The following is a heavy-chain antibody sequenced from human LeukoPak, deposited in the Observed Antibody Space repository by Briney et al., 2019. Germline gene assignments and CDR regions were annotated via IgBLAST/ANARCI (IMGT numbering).Heavy chain of an antibody. CDR1: GYTFTSYD. CDR3: ASYNGYAK. V-gene: IGHV1-8*01. CDR2: VSPNSGDS. D-gene: IGHD5-12*01. Sequence: ASMKVSCKTSGYTFTSYDTNWLRQATGQGPEWMGRVSPNSGDSDYAQKFQGRVTMTRDTSISTAYMELSSLTYEDTAVYYCASYNGYAKWGQGTLVTVSS. J-gene: IGHJ4*02.